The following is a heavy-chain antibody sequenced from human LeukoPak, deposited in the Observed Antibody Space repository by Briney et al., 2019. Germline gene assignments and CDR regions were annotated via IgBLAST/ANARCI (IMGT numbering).Heavy chain of an antibody. V-gene: IGHV3-23*01. Sequence: PGGSLRLSCAASGFTFSSYAMTWVRQTPGKGLEWVSTISDTGISTYYADSVKGRFTISRDNSRNTLHLQMNSLRVEDTAVYYCARDRGSGSYYSQDWGQGTLVTVSS. CDR3: ARDRGSGSYYSQD. CDR2: ISDTGIST. J-gene: IGHJ4*02. CDR1: GFTFSSYA. D-gene: IGHD3-10*01.